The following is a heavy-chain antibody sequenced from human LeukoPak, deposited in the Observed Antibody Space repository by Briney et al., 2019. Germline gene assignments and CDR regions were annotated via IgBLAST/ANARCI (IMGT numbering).Heavy chain of an antibody. CDR1: GFTFSSYA. Sequence: GRSLRLSCAASGFTFSSYAMHWVRQAPGKGLEWVAVISYDGSDYYADSVKGRFTISRDNSRDTLYLEMNSLRAEDRAVYYCARANSSAWHNFDFWGQGTLVTVSS. J-gene: IGHJ4*02. CDR2: ISYDGSD. V-gene: IGHV3-30-3*01. D-gene: IGHD6-19*01. CDR3: ARANSSAWHNFDF.